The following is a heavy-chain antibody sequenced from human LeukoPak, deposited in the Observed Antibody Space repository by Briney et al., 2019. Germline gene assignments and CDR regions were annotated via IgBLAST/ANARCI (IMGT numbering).Heavy chain of an antibody. CDR1: GFTLRNYW. D-gene: IGHD6-13*01. CDR2: LKQDGSQT. J-gene: IGHJ4*02. CDR3: ARIGYSSSGFDY. Sequence: PGGALRLSCTASGFTLRNYWMSWVRQAPGKGREWGANLKQDGSQTYYVASVEGRFTISRDNAKNSLFLQINSLRVEDTAVYYCARIGYSSSGFDYWGQGTLVTVSS. V-gene: IGHV3-7*01.